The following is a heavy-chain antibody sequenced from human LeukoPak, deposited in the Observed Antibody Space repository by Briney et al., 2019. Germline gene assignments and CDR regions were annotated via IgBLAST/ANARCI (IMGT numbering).Heavy chain of an antibody. D-gene: IGHD5-12*01. V-gene: IGHV3-21*01. CDR2: IRTSTSNN. Sequence: PGGSLRLSCAASGFTFSAHTMNWVRQAPGKDLEWVASIRTSTSNNIFNADSVKGRFTISRDNAKNSLFLQMNSLRAEDTAVYYCARNPVGEAKYSWYFDLWGRGTMVAVSS. CDR1: GFTFSAHT. J-gene: IGHJ2*01. CDR3: ARNPVGEAKYSWYFDL.